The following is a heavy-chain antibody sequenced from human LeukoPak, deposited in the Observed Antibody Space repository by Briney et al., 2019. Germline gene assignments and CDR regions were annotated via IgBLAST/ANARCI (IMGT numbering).Heavy chain of an antibody. Sequence: SETLSLTCTVSGGSISSYYWSWIRQPPGKGLEWIGYIYYSGSTNYNPSLKSRVTISVDTSKNQFSLKLRSVTAADTAVYYCARDAPYGDCFDYWGQGTLVTVSS. CDR3: ARDAPYGDCFDY. CDR2: IYYSGST. CDR1: GGSISSYY. V-gene: IGHV4-59*13. J-gene: IGHJ4*02. D-gene: IGHD4/OR15-4a*01.